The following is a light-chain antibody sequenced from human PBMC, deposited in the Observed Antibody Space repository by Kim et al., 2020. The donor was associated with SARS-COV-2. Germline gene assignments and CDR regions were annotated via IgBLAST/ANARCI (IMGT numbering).Light chain of an antibody. CDR1: QRIDNC. J-gene: IGKJ1*01. V-gene: IGKV1-39*01. CDR2: SSF. CDR3: QESYTVRPT. Sequence: SAFVGDRIIITSRASQRIDNCLNWYQQKPGKAPTLIIFSSFNVKSGVSSRFGGSGSGTEFTLIINSLQPEDSATYFCQESYTVRPTFGPGTKLEIK.